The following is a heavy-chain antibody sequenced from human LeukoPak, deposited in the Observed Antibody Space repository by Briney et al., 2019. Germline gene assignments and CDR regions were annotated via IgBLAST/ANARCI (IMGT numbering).Heavy chain of an antibody. CDR2: ISGSGGSP. CDR1: GFTFSSYA. Sequence: PGGSLRLSCAASGFTFSSYAMSWVRQAPGKGLEWVSAISGSGGSPNYADSVKGRFTISRDNSKNTLYLRMNSPRAEDTAVYYCARDLGSGSPGGYWGQGTLVTVSS. D-gene: IGHD3-10*01. CDR3: ARDLGSGSPGGY. V-gene: IGHV3-23*01. J-gene: IGHJ4*02.